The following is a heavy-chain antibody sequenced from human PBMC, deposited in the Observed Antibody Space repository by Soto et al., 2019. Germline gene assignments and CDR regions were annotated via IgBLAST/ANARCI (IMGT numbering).Heavy chain of an antibody. CDR1: GFTFSSYA. Sequence: GGSLRLSCAASGFTFSSYAMHWVRQAPGKGLEWVAVISYDGSNKYYADSVKGRFTISRDNSKNTLYLQMGSLRAEDMAVYYCARGPGYYFDYWGQGTLVTVSS. V-gene: IGHV3-30*14. J-gene: IGHJ4*02. CDR3: ARGPGYYFDY. CDR2: ISYDGSNK.